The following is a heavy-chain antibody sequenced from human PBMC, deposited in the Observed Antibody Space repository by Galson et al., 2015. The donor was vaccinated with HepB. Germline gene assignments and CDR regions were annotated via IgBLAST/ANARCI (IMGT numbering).Heavy chain of an antibody. J-gene: IGHJ3*01. CDR3: ARGNYSADAFDV. CDR2: IYTGGST. Sequence: SLRLSCAASGFTVSNYYINWVCQAPGKGLEWVSVIYTGGSTYFADSVKGRFTISRDNSKNTLYLQMNSLRAEDTAVYYCARGNYSADAFDVWGQGTMVTVSA. D-gene: IGHD3-10*01. V-gene: IGHV3-66*01. CDR1: GFTVSNYY.